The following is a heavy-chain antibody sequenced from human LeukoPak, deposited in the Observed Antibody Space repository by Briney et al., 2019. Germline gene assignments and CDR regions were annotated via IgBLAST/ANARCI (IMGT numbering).Heavy chain of an antibody. CDR2: INHSGST. V-gene: IGHV4-34*01. CDR1: GGSFSGYS. CDR3: ARGRVVVTAPFDY. D-gene: IGHD2-21*02. Sequence: PSETLSLTCAVYGGSFSGYSWSWIRQPPGKGREWIGEINHSGSTNYNPSLKSRVTISVDTSKNQFSLKLSSVTAADTAVYYCARGRVVVTAPFDYWGQGTLVTVSS. J-gene: IGHJ4*02.